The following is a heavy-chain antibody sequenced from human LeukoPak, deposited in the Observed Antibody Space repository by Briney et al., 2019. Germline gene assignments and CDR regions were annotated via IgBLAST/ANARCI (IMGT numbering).Heavy chain of an antibody. CDR3: ARDNYGMDV. CDR2: ISYDGSNK. CDR1: GFTFSSYA. J-gene: IGHJ6*02. Sequence: PGRSLRLSCAASGFTFSSYAMHWVRQAPGKGLEWVAVISYDGSNKYYADSVKGRFTISRDNSKNTLYLQMNSLRAEDTAVYYCARDNYGMDVWSQGATVTVSS. V-gene: IGHV3-30-3*01.